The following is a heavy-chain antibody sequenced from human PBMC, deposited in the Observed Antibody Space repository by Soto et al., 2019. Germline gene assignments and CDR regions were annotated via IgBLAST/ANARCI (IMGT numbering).Heavy chain of an antibody. CDR2: INAGNGNT. J-gene: IGHJ4*02. Sequence: ASVKVSCKASGYTFISYAIHWVRQAPGQRLEWMGWINAGNGNTKYSQKFQGRVTITGDTSASTAYMELSSLRSEDTAVYYCARYYYDSSGPSFDYWGQGTLVTVSS. CDR1: GYTFISYA. D-gene: IGHD3-22*01. CDR3: ARYYYDSSGPSFDY. V-gene: IGHV1-3*01.